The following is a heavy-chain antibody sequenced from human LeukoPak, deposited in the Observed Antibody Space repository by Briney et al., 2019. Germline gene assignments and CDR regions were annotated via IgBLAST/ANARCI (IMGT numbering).Heavy chain of an antibody. V-gene: IGHV1-2*02. CDR3: ARGPYGDYPGDWFDP. D-gene: IGHD4-17*01. J-gene: IGHJ5*02. Sequence: ASVKVSCKASGYTFTGYYMHWVRQAPGQGLEWMGWINPNSGGTNYAQKFQGRVTMTRDTSISTAYMELSRLRSDDTAVYYCARGPYGDYPGDWFDPWGQGTLVTVSS. CDR1: GYTFTGYY. CDR2: INPNSGGT.